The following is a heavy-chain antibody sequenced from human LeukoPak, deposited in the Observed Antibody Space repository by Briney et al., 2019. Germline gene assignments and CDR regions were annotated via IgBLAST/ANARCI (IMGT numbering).Heavy chain of an antibody. D-gene: IGHD2-2*01. CDR1: GYTFTNYG. Sequence: ASVKVSCKASGYTFTNYGISWVRQAPGQGLEWMGWISAYNGNTKYAQKLQGRVTMTTDTSTNTAYMELTGLRSDDTAVYYCARENIVVVPAAPTFGYWGQGTLVTVSS. CDR2: ISAYNGNT. CDR3: ARENIVVVPAAPTFGY. J-gene: IGHJ4*02. V-gene: IGHV1-18*01.